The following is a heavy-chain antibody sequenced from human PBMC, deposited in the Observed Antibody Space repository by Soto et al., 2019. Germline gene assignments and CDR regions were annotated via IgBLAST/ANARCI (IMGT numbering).Heavy chain of an antibody. CDR3: ARRRYDFWSGYYHYYGMDV. V-gene: IGHV3-33*01. CDR1: GFTFSSYG. CDR2: IWYDGSNK. D-gene: IGHD3-3*01. Sequence: GGSLRLSCAASGFTFSSYGMHWVRQAPGKGLEWVAVIWYDGSNKYYADSVKGRFTISRDNSKNTLHLQMNSLRAEDTAVYYCARRRYDFWSGYYHYYGMDVWGQGTTVTVSS. J-gene: IGHJ6*02.